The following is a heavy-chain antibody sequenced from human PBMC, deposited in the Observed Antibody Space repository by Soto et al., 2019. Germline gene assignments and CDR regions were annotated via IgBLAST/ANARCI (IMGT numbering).Heavy chain of an antibody. D-gene: IGHD3-16*02. V-gene: IGHV4-34*01. CDR2: INHSGST. J-gene: IGHJ4*02. CDR1: GGYFRGYY. CDR3: ARGYYDYIWGSYRPRHWFDY. Sequence: ASETLSLTYAVYGGYFRGYYGSWIRQPPGKGLEWIGEINHSGSTNYNPSLKSRVTISVDTSKNQFSLKLSSVTAADTAVYYCARGYYDYIWGSYRPRHWFDYWGQGTLVTGLL.